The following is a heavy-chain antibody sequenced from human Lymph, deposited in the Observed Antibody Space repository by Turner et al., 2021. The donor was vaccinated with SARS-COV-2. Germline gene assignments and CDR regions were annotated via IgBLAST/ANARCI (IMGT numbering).Heavy chain of an antibody. V-gene: IGHV1-69*10. CDR2: IIPILAIA. CDR3: ARDSPYCSSTSCYDP. CDR1: GGTFSSYA. J-gene: IGHJ5*02. D-gene: IGHD2-2*01. Sequence: QVQLVQSGAEVKKPGSSVKVSCKASGGTFSSYAITWVRQAPGQGLESMGGIIPILAIANYAQKFQGRVTITADKSTSTAYMGLSSLRSEDTAVYYCARDSPYCSSTSCYDPWGQGTLVTVSS.